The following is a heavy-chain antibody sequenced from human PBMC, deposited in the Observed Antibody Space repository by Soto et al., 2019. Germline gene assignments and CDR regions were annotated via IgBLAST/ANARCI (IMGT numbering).Heavy chain of an antibody. J-gene: IGHJ6*02. CDR3: ARDRGQLLRRRDYYYGMDV. CDR1: GGTFSRYA. Sequence: SLKVSCKASGGTFSRYAISWVRQAPGQGLEWMGGIIPIFGTANYAQKFQGRVTITADESTSTAYMELSSLRSEDTAVYYCARDRGQLLRRRDYYYGMDVWGQGTTVTVSS. V-gene: IGHV1-69*13. D-gene: IGHD2-2*01. CDR2: IIPIFGTA.